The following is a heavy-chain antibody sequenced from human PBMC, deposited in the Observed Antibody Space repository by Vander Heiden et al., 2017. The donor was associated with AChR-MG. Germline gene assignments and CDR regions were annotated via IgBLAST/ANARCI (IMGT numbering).Heavy chain of an antibody. Sequence: EVPLVESGGGLVQPGGPLRLSCAATGFTFSTDGMHWVRQVPGKGLVWVSRINSDGTLITYADSVKGRFTISRDNAKNTLYLQMNSLRAEDTAVYYCVRGLGDFWGQGTLVTVSS. V-gene: IGHV3-74*01. CDR1: GFTFSTDG. CDR3: VRGLGDF. CDR2: INSDGTLI. J-gene: IGHJ4*02.